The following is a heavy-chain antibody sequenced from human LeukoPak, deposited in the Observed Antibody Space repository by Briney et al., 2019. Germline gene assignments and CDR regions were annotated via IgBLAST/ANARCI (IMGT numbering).Heavy chain of an antibody. V-gene: IGHV3-23*01. D-gene: IGHD6-19*01. CDR3: AREEGIAVAGSYDY. CDR1: GFTFSSYA. CDR2: ISGSGGST. Sequence: GGSLRLSCAASGFTFSSYAMSWVRQAPGEGLEWVSAISGSGGSTYYADSVKGRFTISRDNSKNTLYLQMNSLRAEDTAVYYCAREEGIAVAGSYDYWGQGTLVTVSS. J-gene: IGHJ4*02.